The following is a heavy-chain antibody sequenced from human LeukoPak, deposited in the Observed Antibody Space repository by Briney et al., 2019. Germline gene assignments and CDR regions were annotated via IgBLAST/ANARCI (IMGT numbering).Heavy chain of an antibody. CDR2: IYHSGST. D-gene: IGHD3-16*02. J-gene: IGHJ4*02. CDR3: ARGPLRLGELSFPYQYYFDY. Sequence: PSQTLSLTCAVSGGSISSGGYSWSWIRQPPGKGLEWIGYIYHSGSTYYNPSLKSRVTISVDRSKNQFSLKLSSVTAADTAVYYCARGPLRLGELSFPYQYYFDYWGQGTLVTVSS. CDR1: GGSISSGGYS. V-gene: IGHV4-30-2*01.